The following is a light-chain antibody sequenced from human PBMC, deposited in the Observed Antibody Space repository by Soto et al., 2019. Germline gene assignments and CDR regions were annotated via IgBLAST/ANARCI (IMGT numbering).Light chain of an antibody. CDR2: EVT. Sequence: QSALTQPASVSGSPGQSIAISCTGTSSDVGGYDYVSWYQQHPDKAPKLIIYEVTKRPSGVSNRFSGSKSGNTASLTISGLQPDDEADYYCSSHTSGDTRVFGSGTKPPS. CDR3: SSHTSGDTRV. V-gene: IGLV2-14*01. J-gene: IGLJ1*01. CDR1: SSDVGGYDY.